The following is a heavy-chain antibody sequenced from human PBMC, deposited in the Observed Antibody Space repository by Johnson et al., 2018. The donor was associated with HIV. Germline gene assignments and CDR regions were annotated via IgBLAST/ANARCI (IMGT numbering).Heavy chain of an antibody. CDR2: ISWNSGSI. CDR3: ASSFYQQLRAFDI. Sequence: VQLVESGGGVVQPGRSLRLSCAASGFTFDDYAMHWVRQAPGKGLEWVSGISWNSGSIGYADSVKGRFTISRDNAKNTLYLQMNSLRAEDTAVYYCASSFYQQLRAFDIWGQGTMVTVSS. V-gene: IGHV3-9*01. CDR1: GFTFDDYA. D-gene: IGHD6-13*01. J-gene: IGHJ3*02.